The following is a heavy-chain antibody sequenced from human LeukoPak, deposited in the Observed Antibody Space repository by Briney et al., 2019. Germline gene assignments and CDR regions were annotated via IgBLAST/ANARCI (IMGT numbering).Heavy chain of an antibody. CDR3: AIAVAGTWGYFDY. CDR1: GYSFTTYW. CDR2: VYPDDSDT. D-gene: IGHD6-19*01. J-gene: IGHJ4*02. Sequence: GESLKISCKGSGYSFTTYWIGWVRQMPGKGLEWMGIVYPDDSDTRYNPSFQGQVTISADKSISTAYLQWSSLKASDTAMYYCAIAVAGTWGYFDYWGQGTLVTVSS. V-gene: IGHV5-51*01.